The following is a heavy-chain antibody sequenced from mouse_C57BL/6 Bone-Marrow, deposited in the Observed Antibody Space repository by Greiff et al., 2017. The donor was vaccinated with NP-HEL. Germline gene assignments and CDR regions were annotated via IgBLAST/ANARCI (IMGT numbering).Heavy chain of an antibody. CDR1: GYTFTSYW. CDR3: ARDRGLYDGYLRFAY. CDR2: IDPNSGGT. Sequence: QVQLKQPGVELVKPGASVKLSCKASGYTFTSYWMHWVKQRPGRGLEWIGRIDPNSGGTKYNEKFKSKATLTVDKPSSTAYMQLSSLTSEDSAVYYCARDRGLYDGYLRFAYWGQGTLVTVSA. J-gene: IGHJ3*01. D-gene: IGHD2-3*01. V-gene: IGHV1-72*01.